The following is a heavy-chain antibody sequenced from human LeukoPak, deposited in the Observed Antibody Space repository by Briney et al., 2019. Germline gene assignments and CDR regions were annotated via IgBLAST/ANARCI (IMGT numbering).Heavy chain of an antibody. Sequence: KPSETLSLTCTVSGGSISSTSYYWGWIRQPPGKGLEWIGSIYFGGNTYYNPSLKSRVTISIDTSKNQFSLKLSSVTAADTAVYYCARLLRVGYCSTTSCNWFDPWGQGTLVTVPS. CDR2: IYFGGNT. D-gene: IGHD2-2*03. CDR1: GGSISSTSYY. J-gene: IGHJ5*02. CDR3: ARLLRVGYCSTTSCNWFDP. V-gene: IGHV4-39*07.